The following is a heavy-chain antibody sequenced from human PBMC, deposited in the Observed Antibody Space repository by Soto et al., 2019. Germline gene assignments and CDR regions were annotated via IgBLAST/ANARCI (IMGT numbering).Heavy chain of an antibody. V-gene: IGHV3-72*01. J-gene: IGHJ6*02. Sequence: GGSLRLSCLASGFTFTDHYMDWVRQAPGTGLEWIARTKNKPNNYTTTYAASVKGRFTISRDDSESSLYLQMNNLRTEDTAVYYCAREIRRDYYYYYPLDVWGQGTTVTVSS. CDR1: GFTFTDHY. CDR2: TKNKPNNYTT. CDR3: AREIRRDYYYYYPLDV.